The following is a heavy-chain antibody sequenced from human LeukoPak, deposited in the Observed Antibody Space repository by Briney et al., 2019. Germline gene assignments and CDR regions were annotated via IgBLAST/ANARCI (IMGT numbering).Heavy chain of an antibody. V-gene: IGHV3-9*01. D-gene: IGHD2/OR15-2a*01. CDR2: ISWNSGNI. CDR3: AKDAYGGATFFYYMDV. J-gene: IGHJ6*03. CDR1: GFTFDDYA. Sequence: GRSLRLSCAGSGFTFDDYAMHWVRQTPGKGLEWVSGISWNSGNIAYADFVGGRFTISRDYAKNSLSLQMNSLSDEDTAVYYCAKDAYGGATFFYYMDVWGKGTTVTVSS.